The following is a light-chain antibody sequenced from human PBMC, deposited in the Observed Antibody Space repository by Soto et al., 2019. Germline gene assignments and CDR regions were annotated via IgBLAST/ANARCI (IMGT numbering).Light chain of an antibody. Sequence: DIQMTQSPSSVSASVGDRVTITCRASQGVSTCLAWYQQKPGKAPNLLIYTASSLQSGVPSRFSGSVSGTDFTLPISSLQPEDFATYYCQQTTTCPPTFGGGTKVEI. CDR2: TAS. CDR3: QQTTTCPPT. V-gene: IGKV1D-12*01. CDR1: QGVSTC. J-gene: IGKJ4*01.